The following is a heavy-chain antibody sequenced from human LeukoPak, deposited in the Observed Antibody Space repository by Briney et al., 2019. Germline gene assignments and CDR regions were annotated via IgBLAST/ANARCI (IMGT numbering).Heavy chain of an antibody. CDR1: GYTFTGYY. D-gene: IGHD3-3*01. CDR3: ARAQDFWSGYDIDV. Sequence: ASVKVSCKASGYTFTGYYMHWVRQAPGQGLEWMGWINPNSGGTNYAQKFQGRVTMTRDTSISTAYMELSRLRSDDTAVYYCARAQDFWSGYDIDVWGQGTTVTVSS. J-gene: IGHJ6*02. CDR2: INPNSGGT. V-gene: IGHV1-2*02.